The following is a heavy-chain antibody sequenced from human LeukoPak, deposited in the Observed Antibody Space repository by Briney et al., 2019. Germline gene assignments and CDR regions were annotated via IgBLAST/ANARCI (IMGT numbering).Heavy chain of an antibody. V-gene: IGHV3-21*01. J-gene: IGHJ4*02. CDR3: ARGLLKGQVAAFDY. Sequence: GGSLRLSCAASGFTFSSYSMNWVRQAPGQGLEWVSSISSSSSYIYYADSVKGRFTISRDNAKNSLYLQMNSLRAEDTAVYYCARGLLKGQVAAFDYWGQGTLVTVSS. CDR2: ISSSSSYI. CDR1: GFTFSSYS. D-gene: IGHD6-19*01.